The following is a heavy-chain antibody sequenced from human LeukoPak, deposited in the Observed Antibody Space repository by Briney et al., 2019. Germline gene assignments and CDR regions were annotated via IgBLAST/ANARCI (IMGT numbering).Heavy chain of an antibody. CDR3: TADVPNDDGDYVPIDY. D-gene: IGHD4-17*01. CDR2: IRSKANSYAT. Sequence: GGSLRLSCAASGFTFSGSAMHWVRQASGKGLEWVGRIRSKANSYATAYAASVKGRFTISRDDSKNTAYLQMNSLKTEDTAVYYCTADVPNDDGDYVPIDYWGQGTLVTVSS. V-gene: IGHV3-73*01. CDR1: GFTFSGSA. J-gene: IGHJ4*02.